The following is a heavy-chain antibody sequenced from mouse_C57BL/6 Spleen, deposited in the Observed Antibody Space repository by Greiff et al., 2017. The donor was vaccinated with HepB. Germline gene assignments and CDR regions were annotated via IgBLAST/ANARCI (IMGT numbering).Heavy chain of an antibody. D-gene: IGHD3-2*02. J-gene: IGHJ3*01. CDR1: GFTFSSYA. V-gene: IGHV5-4*01. CDR2: ISDGGSYT. Sequence: VQLKESGGGLVKPGGSLKLSCAASGFTFSSYAMSWVRQTPEKRLEWVATISDGGSYTYYPDNVKGRFTISRDNAKNNLYLQMSHLKSEDTAMYYGARDKTAQATFAYWGQGTLVTVSA. CDR3: ARDKTAQATFAY.